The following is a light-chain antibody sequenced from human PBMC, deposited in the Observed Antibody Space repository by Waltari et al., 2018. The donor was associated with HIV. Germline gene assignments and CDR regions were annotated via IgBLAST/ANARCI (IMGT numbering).Light chain of an antibody. J-gene: IGLJ1*01. CDR1: RTNVGDYNY. CDR3: CSYAGTYTYV. CDR2: DVN. Sequence: SALTQPRSVSGSPGQSVTISCTGTRTNVGDYNYVSWYQQHPDKAPKLMIFDVNQRPSGVPDRFSGSKSGNTASLTISGLQAEDEADYYCCSYAGTYTYVFGSGTKVTVL. V-gene: IGLV2-11*01.